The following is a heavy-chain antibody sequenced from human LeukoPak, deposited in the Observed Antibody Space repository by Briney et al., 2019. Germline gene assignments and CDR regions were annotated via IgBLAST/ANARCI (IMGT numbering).Heavy chain of an antibody. CDR2: ISSSSATI. CDR1: GFSLSAYN. V-gene: IGHV3-48*01. J-gene: IGHJ4*02. Sequence: GGSLRLSCEGSGFSLSAYNMNWVRQAPGKGLESVSYISSSSATIFYADSVKGRFTISRDNAKNSLYLQMNSLRPEDTAVYYCATASGTYTSTYWGQGTLVTVSS. D-gene: IGHD1-26*01. CDR3: ATASGTYTSTY.